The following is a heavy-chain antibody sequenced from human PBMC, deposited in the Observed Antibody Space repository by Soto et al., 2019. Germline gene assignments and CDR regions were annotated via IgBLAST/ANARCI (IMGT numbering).Heavy chain of an antibody. Sequence: GASVKVSCKASGYTFTAYYLHWVRQAPGQGLEWMGWIHPGSGGTNYAQQFQGRVTMTRDASISTAYMELSRLRSDDTAKYYCAREELGVGYYYYGMDVWGQGTTVTVSS. D-gene: IGHD1-26*01. V-gene: IGHV1-2*02. CDR2: IHPGSGGT. J-gene: IGHJ6*02. CDR3: AREELGVGYYYYGMDV. CDR1: GYTFTAYY.